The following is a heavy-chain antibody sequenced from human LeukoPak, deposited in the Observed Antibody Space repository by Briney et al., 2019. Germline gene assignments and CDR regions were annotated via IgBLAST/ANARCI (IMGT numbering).Heavy chain of an antibody. J-gene: IGHJ4*02. D-gene: IGHD4-23*01. V-gene: IGHV1-18*01. CDR2: ISAYNGYT. CDR1: GYTFTSYG. Sequence: GASVKVSCKASGYTFTSYGISWVRQAPGQGLEWMGWISAYNGYTKFPQKFQGRVTMTTDTSSSTAYMELRSLRSDDTAVYYCARDDYGGNSGLFDYWGQGTLVTVSS. CDR3: ARDDYGGNSGLFDY.